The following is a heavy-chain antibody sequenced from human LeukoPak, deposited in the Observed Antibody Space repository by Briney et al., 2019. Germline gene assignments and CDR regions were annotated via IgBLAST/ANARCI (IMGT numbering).Heavy chain of an antibody. CDR3: TTYGSGSSLMRY. CDR2: IWFDGSNK. J-gene: IGHJ4*02. D-gene: IGHD3-10*01. V-gene: IGHV3-33*01. CDR1: GFTFSSYG. Sequence: SGESLRLSCAAYGFTFSSYGMHWVRQAPGKGLEWVAAIWFDGSNKFYRDSVRGRFTISRDDSKNTLYLQMNSLRVEDTAVYYCTTYGSGSSLMRYWGQGTLVSVSS.